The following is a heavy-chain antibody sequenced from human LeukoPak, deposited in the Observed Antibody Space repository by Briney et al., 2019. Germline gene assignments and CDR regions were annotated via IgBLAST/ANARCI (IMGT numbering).Heavy chain of an antibody. Sequence: SETLSLTCTVSGGSISSYYWSWIRQPPGKGLEWIGYIYYSGSTNYNPSLKSRVTISVDTSKNQFSLKLSSVTAADTAVYYCARRNSYEYGAFDIWGQGTMVTVSS. CDR1: GGSISSYY. CDR3: ARRNSYEYGAFDI. V-gene: IGHV4-59*08. J-gene: IGHJ3*02. D-gene: IGHD3-22*01. CDR2: IYYSGST.